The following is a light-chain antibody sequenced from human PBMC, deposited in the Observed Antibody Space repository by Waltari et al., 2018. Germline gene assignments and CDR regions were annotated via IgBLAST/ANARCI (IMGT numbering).Light chain of an antibody. CDR2: GAS. J-gene: IGKJ1*01. CDR3: QQYGSSPWT. CDR1: QSVSSSY. Sequence: EIVLTQSPGTLSLSPGERATLPCRASQSVSSSYLAWYQQKPGQAPMLLIYGASSRATGIPDRFSGSGSGTDFTLTISRLEPEDFAVYYCQQYGSSPWTFGQGTKVEIK. V-gene: IGKV3-20*01.